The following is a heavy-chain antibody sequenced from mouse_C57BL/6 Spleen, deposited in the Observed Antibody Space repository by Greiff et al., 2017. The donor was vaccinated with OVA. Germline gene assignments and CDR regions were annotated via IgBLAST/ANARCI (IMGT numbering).Heavy chain of an antibody. CDR1: GYTFTDYE. CDR3: TRPFDY. J-gene: IGHJ2*01. CDR2: IDPETGGT. V-gene: IGHV1-15*01. Sequence: VQLQESGAELVRPGASVTLSCKASGYTFTDYEMHWVKQTPVHGLEWIGAIDPETGGTAYNQKFKGKAILTADKSSSTAYMELRSLTSEDSAVYYCTRPFDYWGQGTTLTVSS.